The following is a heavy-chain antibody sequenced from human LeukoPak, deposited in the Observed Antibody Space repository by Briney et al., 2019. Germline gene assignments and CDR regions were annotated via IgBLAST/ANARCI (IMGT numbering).Heavy chain of an antibody. CDR2: INHSGST. J-gene: IGHJ4*02. CDR3: ARKKVVSAAMLDY. D-gene: IGHD2-2*01. CDR1: GGSFSGYY. V-gene: IGHV4-34*01. Sequence: PSETLSLTCAVYGGSFSGYYWSWIRQPPGKGLEWIGEINHSGSTNYNPSLKSRVTISVDTSKNQFSLKLSSVTAADTAVYYCARKKVVSAAMLDYWGQGTLVTVSS.